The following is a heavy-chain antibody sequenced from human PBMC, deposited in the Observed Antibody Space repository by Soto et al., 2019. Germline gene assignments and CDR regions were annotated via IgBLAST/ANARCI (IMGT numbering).Heavy chain of an antibody. V-gene: IGHV1-69*13. CDR3: ARGRPSWNDRYGMDV. Sequence: SVKVSCKASGGTFSSYAISWVRQAPGQGLEWMGGIIPIFGTANYAQRFQGRVTITADESTSTAYMELSSLRSEDTAVYYCARGRPSWNDRYGMDVWGQGTTVTVSS. CDR2: IIPIFGTA. D-gene: IGHD1-1*01. J-gene: IGHJ6*02. CDR1: GGTFSSYA.